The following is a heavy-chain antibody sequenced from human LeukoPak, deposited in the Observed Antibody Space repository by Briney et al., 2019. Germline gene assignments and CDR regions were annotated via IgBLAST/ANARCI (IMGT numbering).Heavy chain of an antibody. V-gene: IGHV3-74*01. CDR3: ARGWGYSSGWYEPYYFDY. Sequence: GGSLRLSCVASGFTFSSYWMHWVRQAPGEGLVWVSRINSDGSTTTYADSVKGRFTISRDNAKNTLYLQMNSLRAEDTAVYYCARGWGYSSGWYEPYYFDYWGQGILVTVSS. CDR2: INSDGSTT. J-gene: IGHJ4*02. CDR1: GFTFSSYW. D-gene: IGHD6-19*01.